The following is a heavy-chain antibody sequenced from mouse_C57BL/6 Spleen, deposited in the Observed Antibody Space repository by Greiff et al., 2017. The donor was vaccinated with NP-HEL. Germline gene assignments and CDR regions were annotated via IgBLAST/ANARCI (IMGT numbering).Heavy chain of an antibody. CDR1: GYTFTSYG. J-gene: IGHJ2*01. V-gene: IGHV1-81*01. Sequence: QVHVKQSGAELARPGASVKLSCKASGYTFTSYGISWVKQRTGQGLEWIGEIYPRSGNTYYNEKFKGKATLTADKSSSTAYMELRSLTSEDSAVYFCARRGGITTVVATYYFDYWGQGTTLTVSS. D-gene: IGHD1-1*01. CDR2: IYPRSGNT. CDR3: ARRGGITTVVATYYFDY.